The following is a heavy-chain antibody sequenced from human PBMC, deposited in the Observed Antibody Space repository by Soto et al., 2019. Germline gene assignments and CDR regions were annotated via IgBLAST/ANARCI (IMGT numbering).Heavy chain of an antibody. CDR1: GCTFSSNA. CDR3: ARQYCGGDCPQYYYGMDV. J-gene: IGHJ6*02. CDR2: IIPIFGTA. V-gene: IGHV1-69*13. Sequence: SAKVSCKASGCTFSSNAISWLRQDTGKGREWMGGIIPIFGTANYAQKFQGRVTITADESTSTAYMELSSLRSEDTAVYYCARQYCGGDCPQYYYGMDVWGQGTTVTVSS. D-gene: IGHD2-21*02.